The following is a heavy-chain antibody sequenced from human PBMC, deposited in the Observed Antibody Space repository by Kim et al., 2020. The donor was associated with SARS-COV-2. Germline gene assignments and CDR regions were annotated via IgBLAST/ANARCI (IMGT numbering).Heavy chain of an antibody. Sequence: GGSLRLSCAASGFTVSSNYMSWVRQAPGKGLEWVSVIYSGGSTYYADSVKGRFTISRDNSKNTLYLQMNSLRAEDTAVYYCARGWDVGATFEPPDYWGQGTXVTVSS. V-gene: IGHV3-53*01. D-gene: IGHD1-26*01. J-gene: IGHJ4*02. CDR2: IYSGGST. CDR1: GFTVSSNY. CDR3: ARGWDVGATFEPPDY.